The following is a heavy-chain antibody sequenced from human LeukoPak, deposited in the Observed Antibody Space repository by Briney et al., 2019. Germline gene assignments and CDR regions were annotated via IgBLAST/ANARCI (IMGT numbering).Heavy chain of an antibody. J-gene: IGHJ4*02. D-gene: IGHD3-22*01. CDR2: ISGSGGST. CDR1: GFTFSSYA. CDR3: AKGDYYDSSGYPIVDFDY. V-gene: IGHV3-23*01. Sequence: PGGSLRLSCAASGFTFSSYAMSWVRQAPGKGLEWVSAISGSGGSTYYADSVKGRFTISRDNSKNTLYLQMNSLRAEDTAVYYCAKGDYYDSSGYPIVDFDYWGQGTLVTVSS.